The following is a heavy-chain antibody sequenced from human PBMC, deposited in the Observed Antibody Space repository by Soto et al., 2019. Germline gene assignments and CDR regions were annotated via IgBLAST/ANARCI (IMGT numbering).Heavy chain of an antibody. D-gene: IGHD3-10*01. V-gene: IGHV1-46*01. Sequence: ASVKVSCKASGYTFTSYYMHWVRQAPGQGLEWMGIINPSGGSTSYAQKFQGRVTMTRDTSTSTVYMELSSLRSEDTAVYYCAKSPRRPSSGIPYYYGMDVWGQGTTVTVSS. CDR3: AKSPRRPSSGIPYYYGMDV. CDR2: INPSGGST. CDR1: GYTFTSYY. J-gene: IGHJ6*02.